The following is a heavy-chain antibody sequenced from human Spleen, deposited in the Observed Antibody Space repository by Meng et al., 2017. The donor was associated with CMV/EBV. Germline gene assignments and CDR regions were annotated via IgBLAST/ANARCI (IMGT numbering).Heavy chain of an antibody. CDR2: TYYRSKWYN. CDR1: GDSVSSNSAV. V-gene: IGHV6-1*01. Sequence: LTCVISGDSVSSNSAVWSWIRQSPSRGLEWLGRTYYRSKWYNDYAVSVKSRITINPDTSKNQFSLQLNSVTPEDTAVYYCAREGGYGLFDYWGQGTLVTVSS. J-gene: IGHJ4*02. CDR3: AREGGYGLFDY. D-gene: IGHD4-17*01.